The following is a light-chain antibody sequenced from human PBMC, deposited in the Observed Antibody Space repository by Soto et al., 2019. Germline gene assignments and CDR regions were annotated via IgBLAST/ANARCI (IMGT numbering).Light chain of an antibody. CDR1: QSVGSSY. J-gene: IGKJ5*01. V-gene: IGKV3-20*01. CDR3: QQYNNWPPIT. CDR2: GTS. Sequence: EVVLTQSPGTLSFSPGERATLSCRASQSVGSSYLAWYQQKPGQAPRVLIYGTSSRATGLPDRFIGSGSGTDFTLTISRLEPEDFAVYYCQQYNNWPPITFGQGTRLEIK.